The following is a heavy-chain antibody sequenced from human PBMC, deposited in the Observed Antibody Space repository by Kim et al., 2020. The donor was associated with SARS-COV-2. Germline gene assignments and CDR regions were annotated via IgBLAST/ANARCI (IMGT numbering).Heavy chain of an antibody. D-gene: IGHD3-22*01. Sequence: GGSLRLSCAASGFTFSSYSMNWVRQAPGKGLEWVSSISSSSSYIYYADSVKGRFTISRDNAKNSLYLQMNSLRAEDTAVYYCARDLDEYYYDSSPTGKDDAFDIWGQGTMVTVSS. CDR1: GFTFSSYS. CDR2: ISSSSSYI. J-gene: IGHJ3*02. CDR3: ARDLDEYYYDSSPTGKDDAFDI. V-gene: IGHV3-21*01.